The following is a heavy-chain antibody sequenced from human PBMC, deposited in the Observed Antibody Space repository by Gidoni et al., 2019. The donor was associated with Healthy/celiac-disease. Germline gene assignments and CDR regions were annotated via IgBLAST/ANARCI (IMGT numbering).Heavy chain of an antibody. CDR2: IYYSGST. Sequence: QVQLQESGPGLVKPSETLSLTCTVSGGSISSYYWSWIRQPPGKGLEWIGYIYYSGSTNYNPSLKSRVPISVDTSKTQFSLKLSSVTAADTAVYYCARGGLGWSDDYYYGMDVWGQGTTVTVSS. CDR1: GGSISSYY. V-gene: IGHV4-59*01. J-gene: IGHJ6*02. CDR3: ARGGLGWSDDYYYGMDV. D-gene: IGHD3-3*01.